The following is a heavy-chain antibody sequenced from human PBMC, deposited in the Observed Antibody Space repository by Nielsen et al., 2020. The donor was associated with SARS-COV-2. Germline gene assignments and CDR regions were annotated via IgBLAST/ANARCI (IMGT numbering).Heavy chain of an antibody. CDR1: GFTFDDYA. J-gene: IGHJ4*02. V-gene: IGHV3-9*01. Sequence: GGSLRLSCAASGFTFDDYAMHWVRQAPGKGLEWVSGISWNSGSIGYADSVKGRFTISRDNAKNSLYLQMNSLRSEDTALYYCAKEGCSGGSCYGYFDYWGQGTLVTVSS. CDR3: AKEGCSGGSCYGYFDY. CDR2: ISWNSGSI. D-gene: IGHD2-15*01.